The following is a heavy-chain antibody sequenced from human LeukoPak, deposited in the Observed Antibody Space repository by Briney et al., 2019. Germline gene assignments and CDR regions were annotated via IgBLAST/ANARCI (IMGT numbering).Heavy chain of an antibody. CDR2: INPDNGNT. CDR1: GYPFTRYG. CDR3: AAYYCSTTSCYPYFFDY. D-gene: IGHD2-2*01. J-gene: IGHJ4*02. Sequence: ASVKVSCKASGYPFTRYGISWVRQAPGQGLEWMGWINPDNGNTKYAQKFQGRVTMTTDTSTSTALMELRSLRSDDTAVYYCAAYYCSTTSCYPYFFDYWGQGTLVTVSS. V-gene: IGHV1-18*01.